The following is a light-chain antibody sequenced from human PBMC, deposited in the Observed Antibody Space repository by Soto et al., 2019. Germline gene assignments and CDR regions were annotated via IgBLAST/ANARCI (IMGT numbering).Light chain of an antibody. CDR2: KAS. J-gene: IGKJ1*01. V-gene: IGKV1-5*03. Sequence: DIQMTQSPSTLSASVGDRVTITCRASQSISSWLAWYQQKPGKAPKLLIYKASSLESGVPSRFSGSGSGTEFTLTISSLQTDDFATYYCQQYKSYSVTFGQGTKVEIK. CDR3: QQYKSYSVT. CDR1: QSISSW.